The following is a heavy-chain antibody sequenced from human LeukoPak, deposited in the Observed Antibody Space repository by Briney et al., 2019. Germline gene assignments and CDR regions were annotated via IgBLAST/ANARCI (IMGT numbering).Heavy chain of an antibody. CDR3: ARGIDFWSGYYYFDY. D-gene: IGHD3-3*01. J-gene: IGHJ4*02. CDR2: IYYSGST. V-gene: IGHV4-59*01. CDR1: GGSISSYY. Sequence: SETLSLTCTVSGGSISSYYWSWIRQPPGKGLEWIGYIYYSGSTNYNPSLKSRVTISVATSKNQFSRKLSSVTAADTAVYYCARGIDFWSGYYYFDYWGQGTLVTVSS.